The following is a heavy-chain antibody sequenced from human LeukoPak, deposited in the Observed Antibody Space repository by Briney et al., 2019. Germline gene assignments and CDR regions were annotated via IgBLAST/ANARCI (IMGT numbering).Heavy chain of an antibody. CDR3: ARVGATYSHYYMDV. CDR2: ISDYNLKI. D-gene: IGHD1-26*01. J-gene: IGHJ6*03. Sequence: ASVKVSCKASGYPFITYGINWVRQAPGLGLEWMGWISDYNLKINYAQNFQGRVTLTTDTSTSTAHMELRSLRSDDTAQYYCARVGATYSHYYMDVWGNGTTVTVSS. V-gene: IGHV1-18*01. CDR1: GYPFITYG.